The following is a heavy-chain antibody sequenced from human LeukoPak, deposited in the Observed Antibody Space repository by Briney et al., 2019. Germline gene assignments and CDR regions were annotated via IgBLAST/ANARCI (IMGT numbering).Heavy chain of an antibody. D-gene: IGHD3-10*01. CDR2: INSERSRT. CDR1: GFTFRSCW. Sequence: GGSLRLSCAASGFTFRSCWMHGVRQSPGKGVVWVSRINSERSRTIYGDSVKGRFTLSRDNAKNPLYLQMNNPRAEDTAVYYCASTAGGLLWFGESHYWGQRTLVTVPS. V-gene: IGHV3-74*01. J-gene: IGHJ4*02. CDR3: ASTAGGLLWFGESHY.